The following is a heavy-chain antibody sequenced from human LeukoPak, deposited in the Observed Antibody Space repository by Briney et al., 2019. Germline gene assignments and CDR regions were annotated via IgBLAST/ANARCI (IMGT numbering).Heavy chain of an antibody. CDR3: ARGPYYYDSSGYY. D-gene: IGHD3-22*01. V-gene: IGHV3-7*01. CDR1: GFTFSSYW. CDR2: IKQDGSEK. Sequence: PGGSLRLSCAASGFTFSSYWMSWVRQAPGKGLEWVANIKQDGSEKYYVDSVKGRFTISRDNAKNSLYLQMNSLRAEDTAVYYCARGPYYYDSSGYYWGQGTLVTVSS. J-gene: IGHJ4*02.